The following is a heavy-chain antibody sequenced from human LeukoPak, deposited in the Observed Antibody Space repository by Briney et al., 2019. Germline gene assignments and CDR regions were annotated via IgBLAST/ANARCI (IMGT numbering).Heavy chain of an antibody. V-gene: IGHV3-30*02. CDR1: GLTFSSYG. Sequence: GGSLRLSCAASGLTFSSYGMHWFRQAPGKGLQWVAFIRYDGSNKYYADSVKGRFIISRDNSKNTLYLQMNSLRAEDTAVYYCAKDRFIAAAGPTFDYWGQGTLVTVSS. CDR2: IRYDGSNK. J-gene: IGHJ4*02. D-gene: IGHD6-13*01. CDR3: AKDRFIAAAGPTFDY.